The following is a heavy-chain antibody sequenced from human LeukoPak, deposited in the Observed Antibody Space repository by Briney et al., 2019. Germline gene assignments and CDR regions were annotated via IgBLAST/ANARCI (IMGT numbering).Heavy chain of an antibody. CDR1: GYTFTGYY. CDR2: INPNSGGT. D-gene: IGHD6-13*01. V-gene: IGHV1-2*02. J-gene: IGHJ5*02. Sequence: ASVKVSCKASGYTFTGYYMHWVRQAPGQGLGWMGWINPNSGGTNYAQKFQGRVTMTRDTSISTAYMELSRLRSDDTAVYYCATVTSSSWGNWFDPWGQGTLVAVSS. CDR3: ATVTSSSWGNWFDP.